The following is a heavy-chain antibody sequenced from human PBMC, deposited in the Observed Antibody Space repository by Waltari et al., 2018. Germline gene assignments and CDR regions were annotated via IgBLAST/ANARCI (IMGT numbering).Heavy chain of an antibody. J-gene: IGHJ4*02. CDR3: ARSYGGAIRNFDY. CDR1: GGSFSGYY. Sequence: QVQLQQWGAGLLKPSETLSLSCGVSGGSFSGYYWNWIRQPPGKGLEWIGEITHSGSTNYNPSLKSRLTISVDSSKNQFSLKLNSVTAADTAVYYYARSYGGAIRNFDYWGQGILVTVSS. D-gene: IGHD3-10*01. CDR2: ITHSGST. V-gene: IGHV4-34*01.